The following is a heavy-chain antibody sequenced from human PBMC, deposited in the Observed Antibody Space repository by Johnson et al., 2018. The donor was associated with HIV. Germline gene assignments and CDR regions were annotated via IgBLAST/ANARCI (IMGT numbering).Heavy chain of an antibody. Sequence: VQLVESGGGVVRPGGSLRLSCAASGFTFSDYYMHWVRQTTGKGLEWVSVIDTAGDTYYAGSVKGRFTISRENAKKSLYLQMNSLRAGDTAVYYCARAGKWSGDAFDIWGQGTMVTVSS. CDR1: GFTFSDYY. D-gene: IGHD3-10*01. V-gene: IGHV3-13*01. CDR3: ARAGKWSGDAFDI. J-gene: IGHJ3*02. CDR2: IDTAGDT.